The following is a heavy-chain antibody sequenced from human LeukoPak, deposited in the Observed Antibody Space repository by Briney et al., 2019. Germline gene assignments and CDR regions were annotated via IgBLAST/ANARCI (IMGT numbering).Heavy chain of an antibody. Sequence: SETLSLTCAVSGGSISSNSYYWGWIRQPPGKGLEWIGSIYYSGSTYYNPSLKSRVTISVDTSKNQFSLKLSSVTDADTAVYYCARAAGDSPPYYYYMDVWGKGTTVTVSS. D-gene: IGHD3-10*01. CDR3: ARAAGDSPPYYYYMDV. CDR1: GGSISSNSYY. J-gene: IGHJ6*03. CDR2: IYYSGST. V-gene: IGHV4-39*07.